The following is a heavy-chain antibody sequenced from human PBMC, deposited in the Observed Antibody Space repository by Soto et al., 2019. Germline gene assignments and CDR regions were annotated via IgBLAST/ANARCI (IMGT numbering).Heavy chain of an antibody. CDR2: ISYDGSNK. Sequence: QVQLVESGGGVVQPGRSQRLSCAASGLTFSSYGMHWVRQAPGKGPEWVAAISYDGSNKNYADSVKGRFTISSDNSNNTVYLQMNSLIAEDTAVYYLAKDTYYHDSSGYYIFDYWGQGTLVTVSS. J-gene: IGHJ4*02. V-gene: IGHV3-30*18. CDR3: AKDTYYHDSSGYYIFDY. CDR1: GLTFSSYG. D-gene: IGHD3-22*01.